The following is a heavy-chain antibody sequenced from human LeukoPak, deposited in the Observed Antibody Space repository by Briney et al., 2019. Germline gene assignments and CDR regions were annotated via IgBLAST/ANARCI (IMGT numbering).Heavy chain of an antibody. J-gene: IGHJ5*02. CDR2: IYYSGST. Sequence: SETLSLTCSVSGGSISSSSYYWGWMRQPPGKELEWIANIYYSGSTYYNPSLKSRVTISLDTSKNQFSLRLSSVTAADTAVYYCARSSENYFGPWGQGTLVTVSS. CDR3: ARSSENYFGP. V-gene: IGHV4-39*07. CDR1: GGSISSSSYY. D-gene: IGHD3-10*01.